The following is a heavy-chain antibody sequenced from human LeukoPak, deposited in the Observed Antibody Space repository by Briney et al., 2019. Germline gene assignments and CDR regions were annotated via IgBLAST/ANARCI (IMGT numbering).Heavy chain of an antibody. Sequence: PGGSLRLSCAASGFTFSSYAMSWVRQAPGKGLEWVSAISGSGGSTYYADSVKGRFTISTDNSKNTLYLQMNSLRAEDTAVYYCAKHCSSTSCLDYWGQGTLVTVSS. V-gene: IGHV3-23*01. CDR2: ISGSGGST. CDR1: GFTFSSYA. J-gene: IGHJ4*02. CDR3: AKHCSSTSCLDY. D-gene: IGHD2-2*01.